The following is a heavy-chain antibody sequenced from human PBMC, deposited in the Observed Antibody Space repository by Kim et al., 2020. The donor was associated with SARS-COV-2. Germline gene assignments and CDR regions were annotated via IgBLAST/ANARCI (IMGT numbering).Heavy chain of an antibody. Sequence: GGSLRPSCTASGFALRSFAIHWVRQTPGKGLEWVAVISYDAKHKYCVESVKDRFTISRDNSKDTVYLQMNSLRTEDSAVYFCARERDASLAHWDFDYWGQGALVTVSS. J-gene: IGHJ4*02. D-gene: IGHD3-3*02. CDR1: GFALRSFA. CDR3: ARERDASLAHWDFDY. V-gene: IGHV3-30*04. CDR2: ISYDAKHK.